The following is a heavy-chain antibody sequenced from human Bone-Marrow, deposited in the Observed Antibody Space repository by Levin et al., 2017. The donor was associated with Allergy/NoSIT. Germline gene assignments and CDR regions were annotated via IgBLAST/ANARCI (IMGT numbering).Heavy chain of an antibody. D-gene: IGHD3/OR15-3a*01. CDR2: IYTSGST. V-gene: IGHV4-61*02. J-gene: IGHJ2*01. CDR3: ARDSVEDWSYMGWYFDL. CDR1: GGSISSGSYY. Sequence: SQTLSLTCTVSGGSISSGSYYWSWIRQPAGKGLEWIGRIYTSGSTNYNPSLKSRVTISVDTSKNQFSLKLSSVTAADTAVYYCARDSVEDWSYMGWYFDLWGRGTLVTVSS.